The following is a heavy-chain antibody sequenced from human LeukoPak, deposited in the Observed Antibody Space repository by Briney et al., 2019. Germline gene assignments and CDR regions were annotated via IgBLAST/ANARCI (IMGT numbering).Heavy chain of an antibody. J-gene: IGHJ3*02. CDR3: ARGLFYYGSGSYYGAFDI. D-gene: IGHD3-10*01. CDR2: IYHIGST. V-gene: IGHV4-30-2*01. CDR1: GGSISSGGYS. Sequence: SQTLSLTCAVSGGSISSGGYSWSWIRQPPGKGLEWIGYIYHIGSTYYNPSLKSRVTISVDRSKHQFSLKLSSVPAADTAVYYCARGLFYYGSGSYYGAFDIWGQGTMVTVS.